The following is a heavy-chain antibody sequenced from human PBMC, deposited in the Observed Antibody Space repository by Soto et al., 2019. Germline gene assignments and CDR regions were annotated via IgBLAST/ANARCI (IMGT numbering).Heavy chain of an antibody. CDR3: AKRRGAGGHLDY. J-gene: IGHJ4*02. Sequence: DVQLLESGGGLVQPEGSLRLSCAAAGFTFSSYAMGWVRQGPGTGLEWVAVVSIGGSTHYADSVRGRFTISRDNSKNTLSLQMNRLTAEDTAVYFCAKRRGAGGHLDYWGQGALVTVSS. CDR2: VSIGGST. D-gene: IGHD1-26*01. V-gene: IGHV3-23*01. CDR1: GFTFSSYA.